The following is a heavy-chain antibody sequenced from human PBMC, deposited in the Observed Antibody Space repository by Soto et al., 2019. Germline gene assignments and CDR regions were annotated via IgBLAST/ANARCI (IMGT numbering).Heavy chain of an antibody. D-gene: IGHD2-15*01. J-gene: IGHJ5*02. CDR3: ARLPGYCSGGSCYSDNWFDP. CDR1: GGSISSSSYY. CDR2: IYYSGST. V-gene: IGHV4-39*01. Sequence: SETLSLTCTVSGGSISSSSYYWGWIRQPPGKGLEWIGSIYYSGSTYYNPSLKSRVTISVDTSKNQFSLKLSSVTAADTAVYYCARLPGYCSGGSCYSDNWFDPWGQGTLVTVSS.